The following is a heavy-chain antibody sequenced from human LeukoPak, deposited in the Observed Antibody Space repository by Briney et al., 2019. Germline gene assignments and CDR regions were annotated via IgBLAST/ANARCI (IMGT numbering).Heavy chain of an antibody. Sequence: GGSLRLSCAASGFTVSSNYMSWVRQAPGKRLEWVSVIYSGGSTYYADSVKGRFTISRDNSKNTLYLQMNSLRAEDTAVYYCARGLSYYYYYGMDVWGQGTTVTVSS. CDR3: ARGLSYYYYYGMDV. V-gene: IGHV3-66*01. D-gene: IGHD3-16*01. CDR1: GFTVSSNY. J-gene: IGHJ6*02. CDR2: IYSGGST.